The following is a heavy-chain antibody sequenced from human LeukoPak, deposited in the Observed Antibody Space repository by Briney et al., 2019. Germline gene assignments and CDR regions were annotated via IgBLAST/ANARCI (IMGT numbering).Heavy chain of an antibody. CDR2: IKSKAHGGTT. CDR1: GFTFSHAW. CDR3: SPRDY. Sequence: GGSLRLSCAASGFTFSHAWLSWVRQAPGKGLVWVGHIKSKAHGGTTDYAAPVKGRFTISRDDSKNMLYLEMNSLTTEDTAIYYCSPRDYWGQGTLVTVSS. J-gene: IGHJ4*02. V-gene: IGHV3-15*01.